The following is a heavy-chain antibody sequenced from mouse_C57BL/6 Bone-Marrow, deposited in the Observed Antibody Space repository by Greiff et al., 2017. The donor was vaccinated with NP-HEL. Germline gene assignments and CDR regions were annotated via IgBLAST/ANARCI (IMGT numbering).Heavy chain of an antibody. CDR2: FHPYNDDT. V-gene: IGHV1-47*01. J-gene: IGHJ4*01. CDR1: GYTFTTYP. Sequence: VKLVESGAELVKPGASVKMSCKASGYTFTTYPIEWMKQNHGKSLEWIGNFHPYNDDTKYNEKFKGKATLTVEKSSSTVYLELSRLTSDDSAVYYCARGTAQATDAMDYWGQGTSVTVSS. CDR3: ARGTAQATDAMDY. D-gene: IGHD3-2*02.